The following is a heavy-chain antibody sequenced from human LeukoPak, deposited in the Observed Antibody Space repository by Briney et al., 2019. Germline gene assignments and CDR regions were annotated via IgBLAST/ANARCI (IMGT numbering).Heavy chain of an antibody. CDR1: GCTFNTYF. Sequence: GGSLRLSCAVSGCTFNTYFMHWVRQSPGKGLVWVSHIGTDRTDTAYADSFKGRFTISRDNAKDTLYLQMHSLRAEDTAVYYCARSGPEQWGSNFYFYMDVWGKGTTLTVSS. J-gene: IGHJ6*03. CDR2: IGTDRTDT. D-gene: IGHD1-26*01. CDR3: ARSGPEQWGSNFYFYMDV. V-gene: IGHV3-74*01.